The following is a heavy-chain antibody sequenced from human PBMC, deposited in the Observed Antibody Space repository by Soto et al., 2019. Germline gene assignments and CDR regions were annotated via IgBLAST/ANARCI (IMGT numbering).Heavy chain of an antibody. CDR1: GFTFSSYG. Sequence: LRLSCAASGFTFSSYGMHWVRQAPGKGLEWVAVISYDGSNKYYADSVKGRFTISRDNSKNTLYLQMNSLRAEDTAVYYCAKESLRLIVGATGVDYWGQGTLVTVSS. D-gene: IGHD1-26*01. CDR2: ISYDGSNK. V-gene: IGHV3-30*18. J-gene: IGHJ4*02. CDR3: AKESLRLIVGATGVDY.